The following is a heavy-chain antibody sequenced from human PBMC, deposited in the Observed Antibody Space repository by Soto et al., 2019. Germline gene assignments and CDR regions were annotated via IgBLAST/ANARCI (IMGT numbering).Heavy chain of an antibody. D-gene: IGHD5-18*01. Sequence: EVQLVESGGGLVQPGGSLRLSCGAYGFTFRNYWLSCVRQVPGKGMEWVANINQDGSEKTYVDSVKGRFTISRYNAKNSLHLQMSSLRAEDPALYYCARDGSTSWYSYDYHGMDVWGQGTKVTVSS. J-gene: IGHJ6*02. CDR1: GFTFRNYW. V-gene: IGHV3-7*05. CDR3: ARDGSTSWYSYDYHGMDV. CDR2: INQDGSEK.